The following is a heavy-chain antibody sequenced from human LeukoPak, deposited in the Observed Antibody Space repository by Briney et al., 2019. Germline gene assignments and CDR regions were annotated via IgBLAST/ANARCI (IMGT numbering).Heavy chain of an antibody. D-gene: IGHD1-26*01. CDR2: IDDNGRAT. J-gene: IGHJ4*02. Sequence: GGSLRLSCSASGFTFSSSAMHWVRQAPGEGLEYVSGIDDNGRATHYGDSLKGRFAISRDNSKNTLYLQMSTLTTEDTAIYYCVNDVSGSYTFDYWGQGTLVTVSS. CDR3: VNDVSGSYTFDY. CDR1: GFTFSSSA. V-gene: IGHV3-64D*09.